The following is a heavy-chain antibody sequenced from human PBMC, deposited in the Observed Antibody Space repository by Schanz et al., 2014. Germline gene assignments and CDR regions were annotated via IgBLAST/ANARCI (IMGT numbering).Heavy chain of an antibody. D-gene: IGHD2-2*02. V-gene: IGHV3-7*01. CDR3: ATQYCSGTTCYTDSWDH. CDR2: INQDGSQK. CDR1: GFTFSDYY. Sequence: VQLVESGGGVAQPGGSLRLSCVVSGFTFSDYYMSWIRQAPGKGLEWVANINQDGSQKYYVGSVKGRFTISRDNAKDSLYLQMTSLRAEDTAVYYCATQYCSGTTCYTDSWDHWGQGTLVTVSS. J-gene: IGHJ4*01.